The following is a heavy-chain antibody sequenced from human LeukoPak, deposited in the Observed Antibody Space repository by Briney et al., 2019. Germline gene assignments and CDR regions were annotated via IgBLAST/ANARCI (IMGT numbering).Heavy chain of an antibody. V-gene: IGHV3-7*01. CDR3: VRDSAVATYYGVDV. CDR2: IQSDGSEK. CDR1: GFTFRDYW. Sequence: GGSLRLSCTASGFTFRDYWMSWVRQAPGKGLEWVANIQSDGSEKNYIDSVQGRFTVSRDNAKTSLYLQMNSLRAEDTAVYYCVRDSAVATYYGVDVWGQGTTVTVS. J-gene: IGHJ6*02. D-gene: IGHD6-19*01.